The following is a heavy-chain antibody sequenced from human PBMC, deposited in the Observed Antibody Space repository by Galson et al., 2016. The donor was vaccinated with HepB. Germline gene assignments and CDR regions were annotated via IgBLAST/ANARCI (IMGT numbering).Heavy chain of an antibody. CDR2: ISAYNGKT. J-gene: IGHJ6*02. CDR3: ARVPRPLYESTGFYFYGMDA. CDR1: GYTFNNYV. V-gene: IGHV1-18*01. Sequence: KVSCKASGYTFNNYVISWVRQAPGQGLEWVGWISAYNGKTNFPEKYLGRVTLTTDTSTRTACMELRSLRSGDTAVYYCARVPRPLYESTGFYFYGMDAWGQGTTVTVSS. D-gene: IGHD3-22*01.